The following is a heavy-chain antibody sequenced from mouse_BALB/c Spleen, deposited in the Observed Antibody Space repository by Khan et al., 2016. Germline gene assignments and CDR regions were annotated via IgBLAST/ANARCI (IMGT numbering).Heavy chain of an antibody. J-gene: IGHJ4*01. CDR2: IYPGSGST. V-gene: IGHV1-77*01. CDR3: AKGLAAVDY. Sequence: QVQLQQSGPELVKPGASVKMSCKASGYTFTDYVMSWVKQRPGQGLEWIGEIYPGSGSTSYNEKFKGKATLTADKSSNTAYMQLSSLTSEDTAVYFGAKGLAAVDYWGQGTLVTVSS. CDR1: GYTFTDYV.